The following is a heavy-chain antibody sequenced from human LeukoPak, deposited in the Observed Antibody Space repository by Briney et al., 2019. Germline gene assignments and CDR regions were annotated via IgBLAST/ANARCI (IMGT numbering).Heavy chain of an antibody. V-gene: IGHV4-34*01. CDR2: INPSGST. CDR1: GGSFSGYY. Sequence: SETLSLTCAVYGGSFSGYYWTWIRQPPGKGLEWIGEINPSGSTNYNPSLKSRVTVSVDTSKNQFSLKLRSVTAADTAVFYCARGQGRDGYNGILEYWGQGALVTVSS. D-gene: IGHD5-24*01. J-gene: IGHJ4*02. CDR3: ARGQGRDGYNGILEY.